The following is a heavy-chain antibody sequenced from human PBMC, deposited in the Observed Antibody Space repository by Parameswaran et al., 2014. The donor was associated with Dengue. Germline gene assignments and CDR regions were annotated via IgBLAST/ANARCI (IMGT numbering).Heavy chain of an antibody. D-gene: IGHD5-18*01. CDR1: GSLSSYY. Sequence: ASETLSLTCTVSGSLSSYYWSWIRRPPGKGLEWIGYISYSGKTNFNASLKSRISMSVDTSKNQVSLRLSSVTAADTAFYYCATTALYFAFWAQGTMVTVSS. V-gene: IGHV4-59*12. J-gene: IGHJ4*02. CDR2: ISYSGKT. CDR3: ATTALYFAF.